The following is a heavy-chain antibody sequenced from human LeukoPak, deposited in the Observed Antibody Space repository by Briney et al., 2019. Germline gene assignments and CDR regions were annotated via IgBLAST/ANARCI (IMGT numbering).Heavy chain of an antibody. Sequence: GSLRLSCAASGFTFSSYAMSWVRQAPGKGLEWVSAISGSGGSTYYADSVKGRFTISRDNSKNTLYLQMNSLRAEDTAVYYCAKDRYCSGGSRYSNDAFDIWGQGTMVTVSS. CDR1: GFTFSSYA. CDR3: AKDRYCSGGSRYSNDAFDI. V-gene: IGHV3-23*01. CDR2: ISGSGGST. J-gene: IGHJ3*02. D-gene: IGHD2-15*01.